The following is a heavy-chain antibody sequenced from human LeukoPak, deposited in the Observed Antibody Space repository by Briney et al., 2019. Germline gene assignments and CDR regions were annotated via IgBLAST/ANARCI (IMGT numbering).Heavy chain of an antibody. Sequence: TGGPLRLSCAASGFTFSSYGMHWVRQAPGKGLEWVAVISYDGSNKYYADSVKGRFTISRDNSKNTLYLQMNSLRAEDTAVYYCAKEPRTAMSFDYWGQGTLVTVSS. D-gene: IGHD5-18*01. CDR3: AKEPRTAMSFDY. CDR1: GFTFSSYG. CDR2: ISYDGSNK. J-gene: IGHJ4*02. V-gene: IGHV3-30*18.